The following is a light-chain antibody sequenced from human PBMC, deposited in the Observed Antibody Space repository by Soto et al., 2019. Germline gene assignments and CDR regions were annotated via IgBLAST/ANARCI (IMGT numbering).Light chain of an antibody. CDR3: QQRSNWPPWT. J-gene: IGKJ1*01. CDR2: DAS. Sequence: EIVLTQSPATLSLSPGERATLSCRASQSVTTFLAWYQQKPDQAPRLLIYDASNRATGIPARFSGSGSGTDFTLTISSLEPEDFAVYYCQQRSNWPPWTFGQGTKVDIK. CDR1: QSVTTF. V-gene: IGKV3-11*01.